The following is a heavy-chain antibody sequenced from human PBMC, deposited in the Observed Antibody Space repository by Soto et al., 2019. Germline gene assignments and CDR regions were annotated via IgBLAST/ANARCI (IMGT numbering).Heavy chain of an antibody. V-gene: IGHV3-15*01. CDR2: IKSKTDGGTT. CDR3: TTTPDDLLVLDY. J-gene: IGHJ4*02. D-gene: IGHD1-1*01. CDR1: GFTLSNAW. Sequence: PGGSLRLSCAASGFTLSNAWMSWVRQDPGKGLEWVGRIKSKTDGGTTDYAAPVKGRFTISRDDSKNTLYLQMNSLKTEDTAVYYCTTTPDDLLVLDYWGQGTLVTVSS.